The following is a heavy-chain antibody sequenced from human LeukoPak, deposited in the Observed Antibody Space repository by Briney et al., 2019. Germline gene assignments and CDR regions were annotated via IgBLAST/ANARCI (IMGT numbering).Heavy chain of an antibody. CDR1: GFTVSSNY. D-gene: IGHD4-23*01. CDR3: ARLSVVAPNWFDP. CDR2: IYSGGST. Sequence: GGSLRLSCAASGFTVSSNYMSWVRQAPGKGLEWVSVIYSGGSTYYADSVKGRFTISRDNSKNTLYLQMNSLRAEDTAVYYCARLSVVAPNWFDPWGQGTLVTVSS. V-gene: IGHV3-53*01. J-gene: IGHJ5*02.